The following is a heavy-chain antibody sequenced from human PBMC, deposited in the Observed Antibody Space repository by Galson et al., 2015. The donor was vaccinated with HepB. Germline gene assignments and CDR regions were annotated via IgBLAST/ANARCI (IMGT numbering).Heavy chain of an antibody. Sequence: SLRLSCAASGFTFSSYAMHWVRQAPGKGLEWVAVISYDGSNKYYADSVKGRFTISRDNSKNTLYLQMNSLRAEDTAVYYCARDLTASSSSAWEYYYYYGMDVWGQGTAVTVSS. CDR1: GFTFSSYA. V-gene: IGHV3-30*04. CDR2: ISYDGSNK. J-gene: IGHJ6*02. D-gene: IGHD6-6*01. CDR3: ARDLTASSSSAWEYYYYYGMDV.